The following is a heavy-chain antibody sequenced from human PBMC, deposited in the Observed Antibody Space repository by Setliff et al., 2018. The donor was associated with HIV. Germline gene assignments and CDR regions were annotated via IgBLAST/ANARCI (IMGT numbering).Heavy chain of an antibody. CDR3: ASRVYYYDSSGYLREEGFDP. V-gene: IGHV4-38-2*02. Sequence: SETLSLTCTVSGYSISSGYYWGWIRQPPGRGLEWIGSIYHSGSTYYNPSLKSRVTISVDTSKNQFSLKLSSVTAADAAVYYCASRVYYYDSSGYLREEGFDPWGQGTLVTVSS. CDR1: GYSISSGYY. D-gene: IGHD3-22*01. CDR2: IYHSGST. J-gene: IGHJ5*02.